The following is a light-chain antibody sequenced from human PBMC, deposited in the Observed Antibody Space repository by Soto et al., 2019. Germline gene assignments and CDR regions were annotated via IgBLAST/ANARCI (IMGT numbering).Light chain of an antibody. CDR1: SSDVGGYNS. CDR3: SSYTSITTVV. CDR2: DVS. V-gene: IGLV2-14*01. J-gene: IGLJ2*01. Sequence: QSALTQPASVSGSPGQSITISCTGTSSDVGGYNSVSWYQQHPGQAPKLVIYDVSNRPLGVSNRFSGSKSGNTAFLTISGLQAEDEADYYCSSYTSITTVVFGGGTKLTVL.